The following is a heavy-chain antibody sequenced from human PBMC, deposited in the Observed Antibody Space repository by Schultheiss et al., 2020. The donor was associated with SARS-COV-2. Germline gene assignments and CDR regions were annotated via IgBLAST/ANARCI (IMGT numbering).Heavy chain of an antibody. CDR1: GGSISSYY. V-gene: IGHV4-59*01. CDR2: IYYSGST. Sequence: GSLRLSCTVSGGSISSYYWSWIRQPPGKGLEWIGYIYYSGSTNYNPSLKSRVTISVDTSKNQFSLKLSSVTAADTAVYYCARGGAVGSSSQRGYYYYGMDVWGQGTTVTVSS. D-gene: IGHD6-13*01. CDR3: ARGGAVGSSSQRGYYYYGMDV. J-gene: IGHJ6*02.